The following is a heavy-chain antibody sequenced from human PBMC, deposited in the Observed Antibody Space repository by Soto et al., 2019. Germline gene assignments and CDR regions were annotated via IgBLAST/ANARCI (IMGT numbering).Heavy chain of an antibody. CDR1: GFTFSSYA. V-gene: IGHV3-23*01. D-gene: IGHD3-22*01. J-gene: IGHJ3*02. CDR2: ISGSGGST. Sequence: GGSLRLSCAASGFTFSSYAMSWVRQAPGKWLEWVSAISGSGGSTYYADSVKGRFTISRDNSKNTLYLQMNSLRAEDTAVYYCVLRRYYYDSSGYYHDAFDIWGQGXMVTV. CDR3: VLRRYYYDSSGYYHDAFDI.